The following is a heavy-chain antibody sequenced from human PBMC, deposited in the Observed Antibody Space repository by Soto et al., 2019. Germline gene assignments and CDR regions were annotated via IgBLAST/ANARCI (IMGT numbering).Heavy chain of an antibody. CDR2: ISAYNGNT. Sequence: ASVKISCKASGYTFTSYGISWLRQPPGQGLEWMGWISAYNGNTNYAQKPQGRVTMTTDTTTSTAYMELRSLRSDDTAVYYCARVLGQLQQQLAPDYWVQGTLVTVSS. J-gene: IGHJ4*02. V-gene: IGHV1-18*04. CDR3: ARVLGQLQQQLAPDY. CDR1: GYTFTSYG. D-gene: IGHD6-13*01.